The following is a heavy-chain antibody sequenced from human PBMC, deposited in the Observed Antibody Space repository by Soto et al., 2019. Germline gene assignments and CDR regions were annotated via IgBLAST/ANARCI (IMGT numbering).Heavy chain of an antibody. Sequence: GESLKISCKGSGYRFTNYWIGWVRQMPGKGLEWMGIIYPEDSDTRYSPSFQGQVTISADKSISTAYLQWSSLKASDTAMYYCARHYVYDSSGYYQNYYYYYGMAVWGQGTTVTVSS. CDR1: GYRFTNYW. D-gene: IGHD3-22*01. J-gene: IGHJ6*02. CDR3: ARHYVYDSSGYYQNYYYYYGMAV. CDR2: IYPEDSDT. V-gene: IGHV5-51*01.